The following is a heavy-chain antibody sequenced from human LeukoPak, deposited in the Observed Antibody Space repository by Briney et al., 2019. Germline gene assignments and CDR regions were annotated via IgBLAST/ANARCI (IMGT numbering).Heavy chain of an antibody. CDR2: INPNSGGT. V-gene: IGHV1-2*02. CDR3: VRDDYDFWSALTD. D-gene: IGHD3-3*01. Sequence: ASVKVSCKASGYTFTGYYMHWVRQAPGQGLEWMGWINPNSGGTNYAQKFQGRVTMTRDTSISTAYMELSRLRSDDTAVYYCVRDDYDFWSALTDWGQGTLVTVSS. CDR1: GYTFTGYY. J-gene: IGHJ4*02.